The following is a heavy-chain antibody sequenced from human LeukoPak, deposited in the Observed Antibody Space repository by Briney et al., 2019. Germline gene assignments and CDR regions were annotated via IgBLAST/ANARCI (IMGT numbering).Heavy chain of an antibody. CDR1: GGSISSSNW. Sequence: SGTLSLTCAVSGGSISSSNWRSWVRQPPGKGLEWIGEIYHSGSTNYNPSLKSRVTISVDKSKNQFSLKLSSVTAADTAVYYCARDGVSGYSYGYGNYFDYWGQGTLVTVSS. CDR2: IYHSGST. CDR3: ARDGVSGYSYGYGNYFDY. V-gene: IGHV4-4*02. D-gene: IGHD5-18*01. J-gene: IGHJ4*02.